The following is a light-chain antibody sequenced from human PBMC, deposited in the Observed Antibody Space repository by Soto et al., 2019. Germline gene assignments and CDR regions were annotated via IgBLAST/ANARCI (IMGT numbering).Light chain of an antibody. CDR1: TPNIGRTT. Sequence: QSVLTQAPSASGTPGQRVTISCSGSTPNIGRTTVNWYQQLPGTAPKLLIYIDNQRPSGVPERFSGSKSGTSASLTITGLQSEDGATYYCATWDDSLNGPVFGGGTKLTVL. J-gene: IGLJ2*01. CDR3: ATWDDSLNGPV. V-gene: IGLV1-44*01. CDR2: IDN.